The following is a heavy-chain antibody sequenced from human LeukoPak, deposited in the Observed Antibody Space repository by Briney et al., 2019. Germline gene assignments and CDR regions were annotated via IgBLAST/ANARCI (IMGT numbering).Heavy chain of an antibody. V-gene: IGHV3-7*03. D-gene: IGHD3-3*01. Sequence: PGRSLRLSCVASGFSFGKYWMSWVHQAPGKGLEWVANIKQDGSEKYYVDSVKGRFTISRDNAKNSLYLQMNSLRAEDTAVYYCARDRRFLEWLLYGDYWGQGTLVTVSS. CDR3: ARDRRFLEWLLYGDY. CDR2: IKQDGSEK. CDR1: GFSFGKYW. J-gene: IGHJ4*02.